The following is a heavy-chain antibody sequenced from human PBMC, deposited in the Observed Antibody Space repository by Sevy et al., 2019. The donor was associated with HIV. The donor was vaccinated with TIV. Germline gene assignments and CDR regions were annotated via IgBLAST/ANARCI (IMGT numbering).Heavy chain of an antibody. Sequence: GGSPSLSCAASGFTFSSYAMSWVRQAPGKGLEWVSAISGSGGSTYYADSVKGRFTISRDNSKNTLYLQMNSLRAEDTAVYYCAKDRQWLVIVAFDIWGQGTMVTVSS. CDR1: GFTFSSYA. V-gene: IGHV3-23*01. D-gene: IGHD6-19*01. CDR3: AKDRQWLVIVAFDI. CDR2: ISGSGGST. J-gene: IGHJ3*02.